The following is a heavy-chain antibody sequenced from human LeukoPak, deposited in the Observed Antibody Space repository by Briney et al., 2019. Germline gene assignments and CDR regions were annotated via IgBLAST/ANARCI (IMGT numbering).Heavy chain of an antibody. CDR1: GFSFSDYG. CDR2: IWYDGSIK. Sequence: QSGGSLRLSCAASGFSFSDYGVHWVRQAPGKGLEWVAVIWYDGSIKYYADSVKGRFTISRGNSRNTVYLQMNSLRAEDTAVYYCVKGFNWYFDLWGRGTLVTVSS. V-gene: IGHV3-33*06. CDR3: VKGFNWYFDL. J-gene: IGHJ2*01.